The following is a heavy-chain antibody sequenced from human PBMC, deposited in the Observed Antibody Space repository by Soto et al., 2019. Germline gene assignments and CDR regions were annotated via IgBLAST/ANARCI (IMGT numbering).Heavy chain of an antibody. D-gene: IGHD3-22*01. V-gene: IGHV4-31*03. CDR2: IYYSGST. CDR3: ARAEYYDSSGYYYSSPNNYFDY. CDR1: GGSISSGGYY. Sequence: SETLSLTCTVSGGSISSGGYYWSWIRQHPGKGLEWIGYIYYSGSTYYNPSLKSRVTISVDTSKNQFSLKLSSVTAADTAVYCCARAEYYDSSGYYYSSPNNYFDYWGQGTLVTVSS. J-gene: IGHJ4*02.